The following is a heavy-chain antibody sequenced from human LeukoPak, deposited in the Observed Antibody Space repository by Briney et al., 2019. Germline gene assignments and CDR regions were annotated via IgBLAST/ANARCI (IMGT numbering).Heavy chain of an antibody. D-gene: IGHD6-13*01. Sequence: TSETLSLTCTVSGGSISSSSYYWGWIRQPPGKGLEWIGSIYCSGSTYYNPSLKSRVTISVDTSKNQFSLKLSSVTAADTAVYYCARRAAAGHYYYYGMDVWGQGTTVTVSS. J-gene: IGHJ6*02. CDR3: ARRAAAGHYYYYGMDV. V-gene: IGHV4-39*01. CDR2: IYCSGST. CDR1: GGSISSSSYY.